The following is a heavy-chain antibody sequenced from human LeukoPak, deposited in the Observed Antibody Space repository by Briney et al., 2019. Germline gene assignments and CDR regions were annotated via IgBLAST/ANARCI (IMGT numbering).Heavy chain of an antibody. Sequence: PSETLSLTCTVSGGSISSGSYYWSWIRQPAGKGLEWIGRIYTSGSTNYNPSLKSRVTISVDTSKNQFSLKLSSVTAADTAVYYCARGAAPDDFWSGYTPGYFDYWGQGTLVTVSS. CDR2: IYTSGST. D-gene: IGHD3-3*01. CDR3: ARGAAPDDFWSGYTPGYFDY. V-gene: IGHV4-61*02. CDR1: GGSISSGSYY. J-gene: IGHJ4*02.